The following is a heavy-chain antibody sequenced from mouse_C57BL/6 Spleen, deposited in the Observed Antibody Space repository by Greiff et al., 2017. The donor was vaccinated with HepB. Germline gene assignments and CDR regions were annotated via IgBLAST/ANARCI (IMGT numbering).Heavy chain of an antibody. Sequence: VQLQQSGPELVKPGASVKISCKASGYTFTDYYMNWVKQSHGKSLEWIGDINPNNGGTSSNQKFTGKATLTVDKSSSTAYMELRSLTSEDSAVYYCGRPRYYYGSFYAMDYWGQGTSVTVSS. V-gene: IGHV1-26*01. CDR1: GYTFTDYY. CDR2: INPNNGGT. D-gene: IGHD1-1*01. CDR3: GRPRYYYGSFYAMDY. J-gene: IGHJ4*01.